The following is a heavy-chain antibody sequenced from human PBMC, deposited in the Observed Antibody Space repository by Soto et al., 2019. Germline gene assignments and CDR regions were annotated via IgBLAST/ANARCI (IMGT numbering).Heavy chain of an antibody. CDR3: ARGQYDFWSGYYGTTFFDY. Sequence: GASVKVSFKASGYTFTSYAMHWVRQAPGQRLEWMGWINAGNGNTKYSQKFQGRVTITRDTSASTAYMELSSLRSEDTAVYYCARGQYDFWSGYYGTTFFDYWGQGTLVTVSS. V-gene: IGHV1-3*01. D-gene: IGHD3-3*01. J-gene: IGHJ4*02. CDR2: INAGNGNT. CDR1: GYTFTSYA.